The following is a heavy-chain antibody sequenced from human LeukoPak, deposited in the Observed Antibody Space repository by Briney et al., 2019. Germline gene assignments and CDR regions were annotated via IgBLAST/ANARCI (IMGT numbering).Heavy chain of an antibody. CDR3: AKDLDYGDLEVGY. CDR2: INPDDGST. Sequence: GGSLRLSCAASGFTFRKYWLHWVRQAPGKGLVWVSRINPDDGSTSYADSVKGRFTISRDNAKSTLYLQMNSLRAEDTAVYYCAKDLDYGDLEVGYWGQGTLVTVSS. CDR1: GFTFRKYW. V-gene: IGHV3-74*01. D-gene: IGHD4-17*01. J-gene: IGHJ4*02.